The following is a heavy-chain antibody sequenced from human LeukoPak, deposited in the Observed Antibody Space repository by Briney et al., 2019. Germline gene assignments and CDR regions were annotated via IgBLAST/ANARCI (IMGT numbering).Heavy chain of an antibody. D-gene: IGHD3-22*01. Sequence: PGGSLRLSCAASGFTFSSYAMSWVRHAPGKWLEWVSFIRGSGGSTYYADSVKGRFTISRDNSKNTLYLQMTSLRAEDTAVYYCAKEGADYDSSGYYYYFDYWGQGTLVTVSS. CDR3: AKEGADYDSSGYYYYFDY. J-gene: IGHJ4*02. V-gene: IGHV3-23*01. CDR1: GFTFSSYA. CDR2: IRGSGGST.